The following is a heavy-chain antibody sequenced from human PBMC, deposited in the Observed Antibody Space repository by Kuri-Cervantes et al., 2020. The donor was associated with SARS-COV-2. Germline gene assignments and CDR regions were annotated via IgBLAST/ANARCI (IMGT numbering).Heavy chain of an antibody. Sequence: GGSLRLSCKGSGYSFTSYWIGWVHQMPGKGLEWMGIIYPGDSDTRYSPSFQGQVTISADKSISTAYLQWSSLKASDTAMYYCARAFVVVPAASQGAFDIWGQGTMVTVS. CDR2: IYPGDSDT. CDR3: ARAFVVVPAASQGAFDI. J-gene: IGHJ3*02. D-gene: IGHD2-2*01. V-gene: IGHV5-51*07. CDR1: GYSFTSYW.